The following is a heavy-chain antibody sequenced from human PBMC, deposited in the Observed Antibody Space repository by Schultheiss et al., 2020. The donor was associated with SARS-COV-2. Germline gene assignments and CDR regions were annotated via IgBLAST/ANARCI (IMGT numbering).Heavy chain of an antibody. J-gene: IGHJ5*02. CDR2: IYYSGST. V-gene: IGHV4-59*08. CDR3: ARGSTMGTP. D-gene: IGHD5/OR15-5a*01. Sequence: SQTLSLTCTVSGASISPYYWSWLRQPPGKGLEWIGYIYYSGSTNYNPSLKSRVTISVDTSNNQFSLKLSSVTAADTAVYYCARGSTMGTPWGHGTLVTVSS. CDR1: GASISPYY.